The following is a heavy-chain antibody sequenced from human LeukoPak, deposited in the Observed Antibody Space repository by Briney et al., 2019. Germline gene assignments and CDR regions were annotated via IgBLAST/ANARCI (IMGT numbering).Heavy chain of an antibody. CDR1: GFTFSHAW. D-gene: IGHD3-10*01. V-gene: IGHV3-23*01. CDR3: AKASTFGELNRPFDY. Sequence: GGSLRLSCEGSGFTFSHAWMSWVRQAPGKGLEWVSTISGGGGTTYYSDSVKGRFTVSRDNSKNTLFLQMNSLRAEDTAVYYCAKASTFGELNRPFDYWGQGTLVTVSS. J-gene: IGHJ4*02. CDR2: ISGGGGTT.